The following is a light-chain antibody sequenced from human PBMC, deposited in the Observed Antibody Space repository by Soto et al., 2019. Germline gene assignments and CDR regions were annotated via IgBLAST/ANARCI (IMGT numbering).Light chain of an antibody. V-gene: IGKV3-15*01. J-gene: IGKJ4*01. CDR1: RAIRSN. Sequence: IVVTQSPATLSVSPRDIATLSCRASRAIRSNLAWYQQKPGQAPRLLIFGASTRATGIPARFSGSGSGTEFTLTISGLQFEDSALYFCQQYNYWPLAFGGGTKVEIK. CDR2: GAS. CDR3: QQYNYWPLA.